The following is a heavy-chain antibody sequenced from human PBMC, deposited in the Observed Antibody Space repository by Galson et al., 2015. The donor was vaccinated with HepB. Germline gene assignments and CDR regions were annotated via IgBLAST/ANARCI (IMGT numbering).Heavy chain of an antibody. CDR3: ARWLGEIGLDY. D-gene: IGHD3-10*01. J-gene: IGHJ4*02. CDR1: GGSVSSGSYY. Sequence: LTCTVSGGSVSSGSYYWSWIRQPPGKGLEWIGYIYYSGSTYYNPSLKSRVTISVDTSKNQFSLKLSSVTAADTAVYYCARWLGEIGLDYRGQGTLVTVSS. V-gene: IGHV4-61*01. CDR2: IYYSGST.